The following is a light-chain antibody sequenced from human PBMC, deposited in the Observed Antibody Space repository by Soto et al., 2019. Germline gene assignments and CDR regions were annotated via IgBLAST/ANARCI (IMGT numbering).Light chain of an antibody. V-gene: IGKV1-5*01. CDR3: QQYYSYPRT. Sequence: IQMTQYPSTLSASXXERVXISCLASQSGNHWLAWDQRKPGKAPKXXIHYASTLQSWVPSRFSGSGAGTDFTLTISCLQSEDFATYYCQQYYSYPRTFGQGTKVDIK. CDR1: QSGNHW. CDR2: YAS. J-gene: IGKJ1*01.